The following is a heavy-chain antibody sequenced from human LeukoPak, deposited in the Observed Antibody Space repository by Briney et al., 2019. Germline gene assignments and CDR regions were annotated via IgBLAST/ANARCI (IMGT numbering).Heavy chain of an antibody. D-gene: IGHD3/OR15-3a*01. CDR2: ISYDGSNK. Sequence: GGSLRLSCAASGFTFSSYGMHWGRQAPGKGLEWVAVISYDGSNKYYADSVKGRFTISRDNSKNTLYLQMNSLRAEDTAVYYCAKDSFGLGPWGQGTLVTVSS. CDR3: AKDSFGLGP. V-gene: IGHV3-30*18. CDR1: GFTFSSYG. J-gene: IGHJ5*02.